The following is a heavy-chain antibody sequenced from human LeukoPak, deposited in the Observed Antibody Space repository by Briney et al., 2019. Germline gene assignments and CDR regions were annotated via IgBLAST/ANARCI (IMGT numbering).Heavy chain of an antibody. D-gene: IGHD3-10*01. CDR2: ISGSDSTI. J-gene: IGHJ6*03. Sequence: GGSLRLSCAASGFTFSSYAMSWVRQAPGEGLEWVSYISGSDSTIYYADSVMGRFTISRDNAKSSLFLQMNSLRAEDTAVYYCARGGGILWFGEFLDVWGKGTTVTVSS. V-gene: IGHV3-48*04. CDR3: ARGGGILWFGEFLDV. CDR1: GFTFSSYA.